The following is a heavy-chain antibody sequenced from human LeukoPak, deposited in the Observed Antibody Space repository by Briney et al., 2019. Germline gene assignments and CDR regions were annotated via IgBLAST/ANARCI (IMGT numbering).Heavy chain of an antibody. D-gene: IGHD3-3*01. J-gene: IGHJ4*02. V-gene: IGHV3-21*06. CDR3: VRGSLDFWSANYLGQFDS. CDR2: ISTSSSYI. CDR1: GFTFSTYS. Sequence: GGSLRLSCAASGFTFSTYSMNWVRQAPGKGLEWVSSISTSSSYIYFAGSVKGRFTIFRDNAKNSLYLQMNSLRAEDTAVYYCVRGSLDFWSANYLGQFDSWGQGTLVTVSS.